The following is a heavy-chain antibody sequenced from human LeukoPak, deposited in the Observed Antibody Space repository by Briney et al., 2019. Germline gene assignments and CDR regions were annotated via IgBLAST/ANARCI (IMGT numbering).Heavy chain of an antibody. CDR3: ARGWLARYFDY. V-gene: IGHV4-34*01. D-gene: IGHD6-19*01. Sequence: PSETLSLTCAVYGGSFSGYYWSWIRQPPGKGLEWIGEINHSGSTNYNPSLKSRVTISVDTSKNQFSLKLSSVTAADTAVYYCARGWLARYFDYWGQGTLVTVSS. CDR1: GGSFSGYY. CDR2: INHSGST. J-gene: IGHJ4*02.